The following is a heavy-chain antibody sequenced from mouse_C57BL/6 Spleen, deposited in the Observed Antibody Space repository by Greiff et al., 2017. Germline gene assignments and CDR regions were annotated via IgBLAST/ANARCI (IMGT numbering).Heavy chain of an antibody. V-gene: IGHV1-7*01. CDR3: ARNYGSSSWYFDV. Sequence: QVQLQQSGAELAKPGASVKLSCKASGYTFPSYWMHWVKQRPGQGLEWIGYINPSSGYTKYNQKFKDKATLTADKSSSTAYMQLSSLTYEDSAVYYCARNYGSSSWYFDVWGTGTTVTVSS. CDR1: GYTFPSYW. J-gene: IGHJ1*03. CDR2: INPSSGYT. D-gene: IGHD1-1*01.